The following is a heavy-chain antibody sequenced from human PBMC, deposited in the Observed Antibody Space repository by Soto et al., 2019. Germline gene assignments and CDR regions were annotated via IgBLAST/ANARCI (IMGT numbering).Heavy chain of an antibody. J-gene: IGHJ4*02. CDR2: ISGSGGST. CDR1: GFTFSSYA. CDR3: AKVWYSSSSAPPVFDY. D-gene: IGHD6-6*01. Sequence: GGSLRLSCAASGFTFSSYAMSWVRQAPGKGLEWVSAISGSGGSTYYADSVKGRFTISRGNSKNTLYLQMNSLRAEDTAVYYCAKVWYSSSSAPPVFDYWGQGTLVTVSS. V-gene: IGHV3-23*01.